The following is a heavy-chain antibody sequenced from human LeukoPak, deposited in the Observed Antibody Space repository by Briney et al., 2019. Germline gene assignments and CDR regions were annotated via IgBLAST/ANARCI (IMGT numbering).Heavy chain of an antibody. Sequence: ASVKVSCKASGGTFSSYAISWVRQAPGQGLEWMGGIIPIFGTANYAQKFQGRVTITTDESTSTAYMELSSLRSEDTAVYYCAREDGDRLERGWFDPWGQGTLVTVSS. CDR3: AREDGDRLERGWFDP. J-gene: IGHJ5*02. V-gene: IGHV1-69*05. CDR1: GGTFSSYA. D-gene: IGHD1-1*01. CDR2: IIPIFGTA.